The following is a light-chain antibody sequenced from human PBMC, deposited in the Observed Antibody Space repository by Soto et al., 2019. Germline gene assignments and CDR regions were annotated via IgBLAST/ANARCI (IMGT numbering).Light chain of an antibody. Sequence: DIKMTQSPSTLSASVGDRVTITFRASQSISSWLAWYQQKPGKAPKLLIYDASSLESGVPSRFSGSGSGTEFTLTISSLQPEDFATYYCLQHNTYPRTFGQGTKVDIK. CDR2: DAS. J-gene: IGKJ1*01. V-gene: IGKV1-5*01. CDR3: LQHNTYPRT. CDR1: QSISSW.